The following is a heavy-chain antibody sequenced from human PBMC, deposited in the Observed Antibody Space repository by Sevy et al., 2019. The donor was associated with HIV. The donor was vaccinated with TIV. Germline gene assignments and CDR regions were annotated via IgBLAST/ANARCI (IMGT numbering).Heavy chain of an antibody. J-gene: IGHJ4*02. CDR3: ARHPYCGGDCFIDS. CDR1: GYDFKNYW. D-gene: IGHD2-21*02. V-gene: IGHV5-51*01. Sequence: GESLKISCQASGYDFKNYWIGWVRHVPGGGLEWMGIVFPGDSDTRYSPSFEGQVTISADKSKTTAYLHWNSLKASDSDIFYCARHPYCGGDCFIDSWGQGTMVTVSS. CDR2: VFPGDSDT.